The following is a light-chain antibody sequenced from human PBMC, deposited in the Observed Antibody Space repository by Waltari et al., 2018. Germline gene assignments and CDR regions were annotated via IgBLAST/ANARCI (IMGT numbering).Light chain of an antibody. V-gene: IGLV1-47*01. CDR2: RNN. CDR3: AACDDSLSAVV. Sequence: QSLLTQSPSTSGTPGQRVTISCSGSSSNIGTNYVYWYQQLPGTAPKLLITRNNQGPAGVPDRFSGSKSGTSASLAISGLRSEDEAVYYCAACDDSLSAVVFGGGTRLTVL. J-gene: IGLJ2*01. CDR1: SSNIGTNY.